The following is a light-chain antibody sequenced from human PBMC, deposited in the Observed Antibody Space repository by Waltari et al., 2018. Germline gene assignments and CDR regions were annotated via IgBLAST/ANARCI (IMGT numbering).Light chain of an antibody. Sequence: DIQMTQSPSSLSASVADRVSITCRASQSISSYLNWYQQKPGKAPKLLIYAASRLQSGVPSRFSGSGSGTDFTLTISSLQPEDFATYYCQQSYSTLYTFGQGTKLEIK. CDR3: QQSYSTLYT. J-gene: IGKJ2*01. V-gene: IGKV1-39*01. CDR2: AAS. CDR1: QSISSY.